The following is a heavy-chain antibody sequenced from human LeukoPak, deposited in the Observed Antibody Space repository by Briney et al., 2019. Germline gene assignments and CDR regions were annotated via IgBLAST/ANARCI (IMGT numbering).Heavy chain of an antibody. Sequence: SETLSLTCTVSGGSISSTSYYWGWIRQPPGKGLEWIGNIYYSGSTYYNPSLKSRVTISVDTSKNQFSLKLSSVTAADTAAYYCAAPSTTGQYDYWGQGTLVTVSS. D-gene: IGHD4-17*01. CDR1: GGSISSTSYY. V-gene: IGHV4-39*01. CDR3: AAPSTTGQYDY. CDR2: IYYSGST. J-gene: IGHJ4*02.